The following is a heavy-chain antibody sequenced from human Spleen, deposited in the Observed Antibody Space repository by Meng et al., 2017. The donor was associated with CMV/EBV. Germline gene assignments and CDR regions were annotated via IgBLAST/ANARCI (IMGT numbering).Heavy chain of an antibody. CDR2: IKQDGSER. CDR1: GFTFSTYW. J-gene: IGHJ4*02. D-gene: IGHD3-22*01. V-gene: IGHV3-7*01. CDR3: ARETLPYYYDSSGYYFDY. Sequence: GESLKISCAASGFTFSTYWMSWVRQAPGKGLEWVANIKQDGSERYYVDSLKGRFAISRDNVKNSLYLQMNSLRAEDTAVYYCARETLPYYYDSSGYYFDYWGQGTQVTVSS.